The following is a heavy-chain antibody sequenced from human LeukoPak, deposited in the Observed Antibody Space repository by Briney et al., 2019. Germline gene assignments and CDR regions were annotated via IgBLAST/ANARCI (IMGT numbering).Heavy chain of an antibody. CDR3: SRGVVVTAIDALDI. CDR1: GYTFSSYS. CDR2: INPSGGST. V-gene: IGHV1-46*01. D-gene: IGHD2-21*02. Sequence: ASVKVSCKASGYTFSSYSMHWVRQAPGQGLEWMGIINPSGGSTRYAQKFQGRVTMTRDTSTSTVYMELSSLRSEDTAVYYCSRGVVVTAIDALDIWGQGTMVTVSS. J-gene: IGHJ3*02.